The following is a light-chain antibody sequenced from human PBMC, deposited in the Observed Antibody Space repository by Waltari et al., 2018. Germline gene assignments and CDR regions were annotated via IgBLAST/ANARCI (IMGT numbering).Light chain of an antibody. J-gene: IGKJ1*01. CDR2: GAS. Sequence: EIVLTQSPGTLSLSPGERATLSCRASRSVGRTLAWYQPKPGQAPRLLIYGASSRATDIPDRFSGSGSGTDFSLTINRLEPEDFAVYFCQHYVRLPATFGQGTKVEIK. CDR3: QHYVRLPAT. V-gene: IGKV3-20*01. CDR1: RSVGRT.